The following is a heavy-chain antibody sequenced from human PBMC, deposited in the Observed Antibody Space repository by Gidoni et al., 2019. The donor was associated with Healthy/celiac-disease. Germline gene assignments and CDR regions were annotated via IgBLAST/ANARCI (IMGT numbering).Heavy chain of an antibody. V-gene: IGHV3-11*06. CDR1: GSTFRDYY. J-gene: IGHJ4*02. D-gene: IGHD5-12*01. CDR3: ARDRVATRLGASY. CDR2: ISSSSSYT. Sequence: QVQRGESGGGLVKPGGSLRRSWAASGSTFRDYYMSWLRQAPGKGLEWVSYISSSSSYTNYADSVKGRFTISRDNAKNSLYLQMNSLRAEDTAVYYCARDRVATRLGASYWGQGTLVTVSS.